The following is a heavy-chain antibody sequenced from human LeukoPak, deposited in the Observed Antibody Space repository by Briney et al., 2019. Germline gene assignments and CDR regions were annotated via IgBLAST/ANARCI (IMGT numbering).Heavy chain of an antibody. D-gene: IGHD5-12*01. CDR3: ARVDIVTTKWFDP. Sequence: SETLSLTCVVYGGSFSGYYWTWIRQPPGKGLEWIGEINHRGTTTYNPSLKSRVTISVDTLKNQFSLKLNSVTAADTAVYYCARVDIVTTKWFDPWGQGTLVIVSP. CDR2: INHRGTT. CDR1: GGSFSGYY. V-gene: IGHV4-34*01. J-gene: IGHJ5*02.